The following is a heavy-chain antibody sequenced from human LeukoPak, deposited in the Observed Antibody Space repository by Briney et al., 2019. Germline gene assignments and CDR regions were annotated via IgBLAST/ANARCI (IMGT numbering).Heavy chain of an antibody. Sequence: ASVKVSCKASGYTFTSYYMHWVRQAPGQGLEWVGIINPSGGSTSYAQKFQGRVTMTRDTSTSTVYMELSSLRSEDTAVYYCARDDYDSSGYYPTFDYWGQGTLVTVSS. J-gene: IGHJ4*02. CDR2: INPSGGST. CDR3: ARDDYDSSGYYPTFDY. D-gene: IGHD3-22*01. CDR1: GYTFTSYY. V-gene: IGHV1-46*01.